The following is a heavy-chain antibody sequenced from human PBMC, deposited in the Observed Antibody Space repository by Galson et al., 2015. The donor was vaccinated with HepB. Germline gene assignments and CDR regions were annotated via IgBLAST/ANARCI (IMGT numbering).Heavy chain of an antibody. Sequence: SLRLSCAASGFTFSSYAMSWVRQAPGKGLEWVSAISGSGGSTYYADSVKGRFTISRDNSKNTLHLQMNSLRAEDTAVYYCAKDLGRAVAGFFDYWGQGTLVTVSS. CDR1: GFTFSSYA. CDR2: ISGSGGST. V-gene: IGHV3-23*01. CDR3: AKDLGRAVAGFFDY. J-gene: IGHJ4*02. D-gene: IGHD6-19*01.